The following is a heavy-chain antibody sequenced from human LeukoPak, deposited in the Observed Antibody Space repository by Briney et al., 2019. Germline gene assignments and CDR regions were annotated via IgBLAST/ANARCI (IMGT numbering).Heavy chain of an antibody. CDR2: INPNSGAT. CDR1: GYTFTGYY. J-gene: IGHJ4*02. CDR3: AREDGYSGYEPPFDY. Sequence: EASVKVSCKASGYTFTGYYMHWVRQAPGQGLEWMGWINPNSGATNYAQKFQGRVTMTRDTSISTAYMELSRLRSDDTAVYYCAREDGYSGYEPPFDYWGQGTLVTVSS. V-gene: IGHV1-2*02. D-gene: IGHD5-12*01.